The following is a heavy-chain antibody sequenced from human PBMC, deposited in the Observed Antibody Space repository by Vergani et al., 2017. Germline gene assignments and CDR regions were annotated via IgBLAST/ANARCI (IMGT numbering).Heavy chain of an antibody. CDR3: ARPVPAAAGTILSAVFDP. D-gene: IGHD6-13*01. CDR1: GFTFSSYS. J-gene: IGHJ5*02. V-gene: IGHV3-21*01. Sequence: EVQLVESGGGLVKPGGSLRLSCAASGFTFSSYSMNWVRQAPGKGLEWVSSISSSSSYIYYADSVKGRFTISRDNAKNSLYLQMNSLRAEDTAVYYCARPVPAAAGTILSAVFDPWGQGTLVTVSS. CDR2: ISSSSSYI.